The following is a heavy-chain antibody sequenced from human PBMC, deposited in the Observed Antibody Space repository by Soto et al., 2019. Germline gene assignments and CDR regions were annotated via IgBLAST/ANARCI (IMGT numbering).Heavy chain of an antibody. Sequence: SVKVSCKASGGTFSSYAISWVRQAPGQGLEWMGGIIPIFGTANYAQKFQGRVTITADKSTSTAYMELSSLRSEDTAVYYCARARLATMIVLPPDAFDIWGQGTTVTVSS. J-gene: IGHJ3*02. V-gene: IGHV1-69*06. CDR2: IIPIFGTA. D-gene: IGHD3-22*01. CDR3: ARARLATMIVLPPDAFDI. CDR1: GGTFSSYA.